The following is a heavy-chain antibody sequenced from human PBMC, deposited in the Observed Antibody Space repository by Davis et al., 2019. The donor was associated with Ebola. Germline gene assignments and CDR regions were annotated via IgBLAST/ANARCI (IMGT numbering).Heavy chain of an antibody. CDR1: AFTLNELA. CDR2: ISAYNGNT. V-gene: IGHV1-18*01. J-gene: IGHJ5*02. CDR3: ARDLGMVYASWFDP. D-gene: IGHD2-8*01. Sequence: AASVKVSCKVSAFTLNELAIHWVRQAAGQGLEWMGWISAYNGNTNYAQKLQGRVTMTTDTSTSTAYMELRSLRSDDTAVYYCARDLGMVYASWFDPWGQGTLVTVSS.